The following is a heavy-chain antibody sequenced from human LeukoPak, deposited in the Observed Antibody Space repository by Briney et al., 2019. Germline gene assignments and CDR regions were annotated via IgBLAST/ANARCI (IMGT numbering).Heavy chain of an antibody. J-gene: IGHJ4*02. CDR2: IYHSGST. CDR3: ARAPYDSSGYHFDY. CDR1: GYSISSGYY. V-gene: IGHV4-38-2*02. D-gene: IGHD3-22*01. Sequence: SETLSLTCTVSGYSISSGYYWGWLRQPPGKGLEWIGSIYHSGSTYYNPSLKSRVTISVDTSKNQFSLKLSSVTAADTAVYYCARAPYDSSGYHFDYWGQGTLVTVSS.